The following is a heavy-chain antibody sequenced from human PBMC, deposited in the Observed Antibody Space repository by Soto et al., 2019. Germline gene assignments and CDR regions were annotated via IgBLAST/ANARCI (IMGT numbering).Heavy chain of an antibody. CDR1: GFTFSCYT. J-gene: IGHJ4*02. CDR2: IGNSGDGT. D-gene: IGHD2-21*01. CDR3: VKDVWDY. V-gene: IGHV3-23*01. Sequence: GGSLRLSCGASGFTFSCYTMNWVRQAPGKGLEWVAVIGNSGDGTHYADSVKGRFTISRDNSKNTLYLQMESLRAEDTAVYYCVKDVWDYWGQGVLVTVSS.